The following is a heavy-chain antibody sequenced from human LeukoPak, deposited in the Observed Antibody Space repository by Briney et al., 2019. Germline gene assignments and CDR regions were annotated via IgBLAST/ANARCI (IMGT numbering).Heavy chain of an antibody. J-gene: IGHJ3*02. V-gene: IGHV3-23*01. CDR2: ISGSGSST. CDR3: ARGKGYDFWSGLDAFDI. CDR1: GFTFSSYA. Sequence: GGSLRLSCAASGFTFSSYAMSWVRQAPGKGLEWVSAISGSGSSTYYADSVKGRFTISRDNSKNTLYLQMNSLRAEDTAVYYCARGKGYDFWSGLDAFDIWGQGTMVTVSS. D-gene: IGHD3-3*01.